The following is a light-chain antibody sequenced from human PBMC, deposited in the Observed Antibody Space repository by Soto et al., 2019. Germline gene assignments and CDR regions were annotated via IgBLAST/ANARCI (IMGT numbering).Light chain of an antibody. CDR1: QSVGNN. CDR2: GAY. J-gene: IGKJ4*01. Sequence: IVMTLSPATLSVSPGERTTLSCRSSQSVGNNLAWCQQKPGQAPRLLIYGAYTRATGIPARFSGSGSGADFTLTISRLEPEDFAVYYCQHYGSPLTFGGRTKVDIK. V-gene: IGKV3-15*01. CDR3: QHYGSPLT.